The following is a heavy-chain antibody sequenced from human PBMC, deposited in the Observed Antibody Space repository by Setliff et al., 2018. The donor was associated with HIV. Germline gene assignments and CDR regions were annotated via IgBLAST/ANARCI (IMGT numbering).Heavy chain of an antibody. CDR2: ISPSGET. CDR3: ARCYYDGSGPTDAFDI. D-gene: IGHD3-22*01. J-gene: IGHJ3*02. Sequence: ASVKVSCKASGYAFTSQFMHWVRQAPGQGLEWMGIISPSGETIYAQKFQGRLTMTRDTSRSTVYMELSSLRSEDTAVYYCARCYYDGSGPTDAFDIWGQGTVVTVSS. V-gene: IGHV1-46*01. CDR1: GYAFTSQF.